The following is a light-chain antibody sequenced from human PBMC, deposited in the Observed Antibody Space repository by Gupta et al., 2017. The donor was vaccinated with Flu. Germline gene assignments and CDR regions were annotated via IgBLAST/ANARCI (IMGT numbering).Light chain of an antibody. CDR1: QSISTW. CDR3: QQYYSWWT. Sequence: SPSTLSAFVGDRVTITCRASQSISTWLAWYQQKPGKAPKLLIYKASRLESGVPSRFSGRGSGTEFTLTISSLQPDDFATYYFQQYYSWWTFGQGTKVEIK. J-gene: IGKJ1*01. V-gene: IGKV1-5*03. CDR2: KAS.